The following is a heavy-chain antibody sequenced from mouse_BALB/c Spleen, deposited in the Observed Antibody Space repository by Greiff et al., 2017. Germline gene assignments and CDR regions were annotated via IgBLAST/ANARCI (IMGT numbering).Heavy chain of an antibody. CDR3: ARGDYGSPFDY. CDR1: GFTFSSYG. Sequence: EVKLQESGGGLVQPGGSLKLSCAASGFTFSSYGMSWVRQTPDKRLELVATINSNGGSTYYPDSVKGRFTISRDNAKNTLYLQMSSLKSEDTAMYYCARGDYGSPFDYWGQGTTVTVSS. CDR2: INSNGGST. J-gene: IGHJ2*01. V-gene: IGHV5-6-3*01. D-gene: IGHD1-1*01.